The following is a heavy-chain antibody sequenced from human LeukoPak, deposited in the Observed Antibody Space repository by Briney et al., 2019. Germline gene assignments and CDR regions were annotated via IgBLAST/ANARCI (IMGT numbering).Heavy chain of an antibody. V-gene: IGHV1-46*01. CDR1: GYTFTSYY. CDR2: INPSGGST. Sequence: GASVKVSCKASGYTFTSYYMHWVRQAPGQGLEWMGIINPSGGSTSYAQKFQGRVTMTRDTSTSTVYMELSSLRSEDTAVYYCARGYCSSTSCYSWEPSAFDIWGQGTMVTVSS. D-gene: IGHD2-2*02. CDR3: ARGYCSSTSCYSWEPSAFDI. J-gene: IGHJ3*02.